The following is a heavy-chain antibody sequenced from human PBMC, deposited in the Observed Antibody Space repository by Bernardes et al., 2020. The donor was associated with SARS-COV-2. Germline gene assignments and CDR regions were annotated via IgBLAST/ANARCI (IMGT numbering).Heavy chain of an antibody. CDR3: ARAVTIFGVVIANFDY. CDR1: GGSISSYY. V-gene: IGHV4-59*12. Sequence: SETLSLTCTVSGGSISSYYWSWIRQPPGKGLEWIGYIYYSGSTNYNPSLKSRVTISVDTSKNQFSLKLSSVTAADTAVYYCARAVTIFGVVIANFDYWGQGTLVTVSS. D-gene: IGHD3-3*01. CDR2: IYYSGST. J-gene: IGHJ4*02.